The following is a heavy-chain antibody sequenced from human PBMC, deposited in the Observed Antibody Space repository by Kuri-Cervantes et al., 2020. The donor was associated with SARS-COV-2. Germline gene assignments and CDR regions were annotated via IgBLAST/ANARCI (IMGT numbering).Heavy chain of an antibody. D-gene: IGHD2-21*01. CDR3: ARARVGVFDF. CDR2: ISSDGINK. Sequence: GGPLRLSCAASGFTFKTCAMHWVRQAPGKGLEWVAMISSDGINKSYADSVKGRFTISRDKSRNTLYLQIISLRTEDTAVFYCARARVGVFDFWGQGALVTVSS. CDR1: GFTFKTCA. V-gene: IGHV3-30*04. J-gene: IGHJ4*02.